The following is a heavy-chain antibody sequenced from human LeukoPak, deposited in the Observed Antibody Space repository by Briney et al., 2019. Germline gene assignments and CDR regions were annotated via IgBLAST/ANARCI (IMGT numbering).Heavy chain of an antibody. Sequence: AASVKVSCKASGYTFTSYHMHWVRQAPGQGLEWMGIINPSGGSTSYAQKFQGRVTMTRDTSTSTAYMELSSLRSEDTAVYYCARDSPEGDYVNYWGQGTLVTVSS. CDR1: GYTFTSYH. CDR3: ARDSPEGDYVNY. V-gene: IGHV1-46*01. D-gene: IGHD4-17*01. CDR2: INPSGGST. J-gene: IGHJ4*02.